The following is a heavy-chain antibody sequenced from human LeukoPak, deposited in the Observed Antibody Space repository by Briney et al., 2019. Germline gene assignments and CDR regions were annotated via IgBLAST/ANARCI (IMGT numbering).Heavy chain of an antibody. CDR1: GGSFSGYY. Sequence: SETLSLTCAVYGGSFSGYYWSWIRQPPGKGLEWIGEINHSGSTNYNPSLKSRVTISVDTSKNQFSLQLNSVTPEDTAVYYCARSSSSWYDPFDYWGQGTLVTVSS. CDR2: INHSGST. J-gene: IGHJ4*02. CDR3: ARSSSSWYDPFDY. D-gene: IGHD6-13*01. V-gene: IGHV4-34*01.